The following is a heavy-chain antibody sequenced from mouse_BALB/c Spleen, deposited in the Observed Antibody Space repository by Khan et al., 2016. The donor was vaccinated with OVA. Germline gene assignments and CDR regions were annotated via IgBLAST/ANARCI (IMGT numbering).Heavy chain of an antibody. D-gene: IGHD2-14*01. CDR1: GYTFTNYG. Sequence: QIQLVQSGPELKKPGETVKISCKASGYTFTNYGMNWVKQAPGKGLKWMGWINTYTGEPTYADDFKGRFAFSLETSASTAYLQISNLKNEDMATFFCARTYYRYDRYFDVWGAGTTVTVSS. CDR2: INTYTGEP. J-gene: IGHJ1*01. CDR3: ARTYYRYDRYFDV. V-gene: IGHV9-1*02.